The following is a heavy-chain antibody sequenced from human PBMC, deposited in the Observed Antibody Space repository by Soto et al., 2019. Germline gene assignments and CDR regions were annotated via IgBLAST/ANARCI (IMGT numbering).Heavy chain of an antibody. Sequence: ASVKVSCKASGGTFSSYAISWVRQAPGQGLEWMGGIIPIFGTANYAQKFQGRVTITADESTSTAYMELSSLRSEDTAVYYCARVWGHHYYFDYWGQGTLVTVSS. D-gene: IGHD7-27*01. V-gene: IGHV1-69*13. J-gene: IGHJ4*02. CDR1: GGTFSSYA. CDR3: ARVWGHHYYFDY. CDR2: IIPIFGTA.